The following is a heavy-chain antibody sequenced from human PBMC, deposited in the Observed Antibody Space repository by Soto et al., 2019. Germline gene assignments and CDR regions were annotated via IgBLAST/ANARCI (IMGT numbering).Heavy chain of an antibody. CDR3: VSNGYYSLDL. CDR1: GDSIIGTGW. D-gene: IGHD3-22*01. J-gene: IGHJ6*02. CDR2: VYHSGAT. V-gene: IGHV4-4*02. Sequence: QVQLQESGSGLVRPSGTLSLTCAVSGDSIIGTGWWSWVRQSPGKGLDWIGEVYHSGATNYPPSLKSRVTISVATSSNQFSLNLGSVTDADTYVYYCVSNGYYSLDLWVQATTVTVS.